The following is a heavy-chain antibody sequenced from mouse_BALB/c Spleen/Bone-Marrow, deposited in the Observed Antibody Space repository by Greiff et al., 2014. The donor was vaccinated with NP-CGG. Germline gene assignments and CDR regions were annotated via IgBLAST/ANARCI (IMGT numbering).Heavy chain of an antibody. D-gene: IGHD1-1*01. J-gene: IGHJ4*01. CDR1: GYTFTSYW. V-gene: IGHV1-69*02. CDR3: TRYGNSHYYAIDY. Sequence: QVHVKQSGAELVRPGASVKLSCRASGYTFTSYWINWVKQRPGQGLEWIGNIYPSDSYTNYNQRFKDKATLTVDKSSSTAYMQLSGRTSEVSAVYYCTRYGNSHYYAIDYWGQGTSLTVPS. CDR2: IYPSDSYT.